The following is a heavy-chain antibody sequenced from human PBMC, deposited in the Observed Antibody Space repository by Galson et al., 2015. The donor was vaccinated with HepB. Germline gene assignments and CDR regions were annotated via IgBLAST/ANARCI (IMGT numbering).Heavy chain of an antibody. J-gene: IGHJ6*02. CDR3: ARALGGQTPRALYYGMDV. CDR1: GFTFSSYA. D-gene: IGHD2-15*01. Sequence: SLRLSCAASGFTFSSYAMHWVRQAPGKGLEWVAAISYDGSNKYYADSVKGRFTISRDNSKNTLYLQMNSLRAEDTAVYYCARALGGQTPRALYYGMDVWGQGTTVTVSS. CDR2: ISYDGSNK. V-gene: IGHV3-30-3*01.